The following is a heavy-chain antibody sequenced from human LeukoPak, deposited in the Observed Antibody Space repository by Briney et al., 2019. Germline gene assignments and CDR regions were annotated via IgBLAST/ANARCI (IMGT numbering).Heavy chain of an antibody. CDR3: ARADGQWPYQHLYY. J-gene: IGHJ4*02. CDR1: GFTFSDYY. CDR2: ISSSGNTI. D-gene: IGHD6-19*01. Sequence: PGGSLRLSCASSGFTFSDYYMSWIRQAPGKGLEWVSYISSSGNTIYYADSVKGRFTISRDNAKTSLYLQMNSLRAEDTAVYYCARADGQWPYQHLYYWGQGTLVTVSS. V-gene: IGHV3-11*04.